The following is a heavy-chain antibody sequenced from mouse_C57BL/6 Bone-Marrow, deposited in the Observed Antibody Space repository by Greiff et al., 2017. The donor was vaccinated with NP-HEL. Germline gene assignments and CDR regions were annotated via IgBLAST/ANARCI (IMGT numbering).Heavy chain of an antibody. D-gene: IGHD1-1*01. CDR1: GFSFNTYA. Sequence: EVKLMESGGGLVQPKGSLKLSCAASGFSFNTYAMNWVRQAPGKGLEWVARIRSKSNNYATYYADSVKDRFTISRDDSESMLYLQMNNLKTEDTAMYYCVRRGSRGAMDYWGQGTSVTVSS. J-gene: IGHJ4*01. V-gene: IGHV10-1*01. CDR2: IRSKSNNYAT. CDR3: VRRGSRGAMDY.